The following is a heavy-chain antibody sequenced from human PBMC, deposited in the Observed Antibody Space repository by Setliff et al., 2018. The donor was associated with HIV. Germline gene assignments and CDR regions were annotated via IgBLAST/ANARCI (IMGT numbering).Heavy chain of an antibody. Sequence: ASVKVSCKTSGFTFNHYGITWVRQAPGQGLEWMGWISAYNGDTKYSQTFQGRVTMTTDTSTATAFMELRSLRSDDTAVYYCASGYSSSWYYFDYWGQGTLVTVSS. CDR2: ISAYNGDT. D-gene: IGHD6-13*01. J-gene: IGHJ4*02. CDR3: ASGYSSSWYYFDY. CDR1: GFTFNHYG. V-gene: IGHV1-18*01.